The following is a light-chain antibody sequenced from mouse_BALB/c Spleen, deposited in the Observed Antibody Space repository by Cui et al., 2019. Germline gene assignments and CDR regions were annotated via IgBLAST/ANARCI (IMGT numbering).Light chain of an antibody. CDR2: YAS. CDR3: QQDYSSLT. CDR1: QSVSNC. J-gene: IGKJ5*01. Sequence: SIVMIQTPTFLLVSAGDRVTITCKSSQSVSNCVAWYQQKPGQSPRLLISYASNRYTGVPDRFTGSGYGTDFTFTISTVQAEDLAVYFCQQDYSSLTFGAGTKLELK. V-gene: IGKV6-32*01.